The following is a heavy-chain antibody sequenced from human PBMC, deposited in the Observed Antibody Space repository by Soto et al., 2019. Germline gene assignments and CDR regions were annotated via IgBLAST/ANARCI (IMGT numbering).Heavy chain of an antibody. CDR2: INPRKGAT. D-gene: IGHD2-8*02. Sequence: QVQLVQSGAEVKTPGASVKVSCKASGYRFIDFYLHWVRQAPGQGLEWMGWINPRKGATNYAQKFQGRVTITRETSLNVAYMELSGLNSGDTAVYYCARADTGANFGYWGQGAQVNV. J-gene: IGHJ4*02. V-gene: IGHV1-2*02. CDR1: GYRFIDFY. CDR3: ARADTGANFGY.